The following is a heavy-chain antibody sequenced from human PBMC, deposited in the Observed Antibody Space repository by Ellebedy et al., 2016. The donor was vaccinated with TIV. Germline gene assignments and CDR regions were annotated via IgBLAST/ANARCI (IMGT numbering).Heavy chain of an antibody. CDR1: GYTITSYG. D-gene: IGHD6-25*01. CDR2: NSAYNGNT. CDR3: AAAVDGVHPASAFDI. Sequence: ASVKVSXKASGYTITSYGISWVRQAPGQGLEWMGWNSAYNGNTNYAQKLQGRVTMTTDTYTSTAYMELSSLRSEDTAVYYCAAAVDGVHPASAFDIWGQGTMVTVSS. V-gene: IGHV1-18*01. J-gene: IGHJ3*02.